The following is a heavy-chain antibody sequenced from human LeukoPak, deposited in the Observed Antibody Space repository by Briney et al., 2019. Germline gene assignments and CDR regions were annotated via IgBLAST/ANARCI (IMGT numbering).Heavy chain of an antibody. J-gene: IGHJ6*02. V-gene: IGHV3-30-3*01. CDR2: ISYDGSNK. CDR1: GFTFSSYA. D-gene: IGHD1-26*01. Sequence: GRSLGLSCAASGFTFSSYAMHWVRQAPGKGLEWVAVISYDGSNKYYADSVKGRFTISRDNSKNTLYLQKNSLRAEDTAVYYCARDLAEGAATHYYYYCGMDVWGQGTTVTVSS. CDR3: ARDLAEGAATHYYYYCGMDV.